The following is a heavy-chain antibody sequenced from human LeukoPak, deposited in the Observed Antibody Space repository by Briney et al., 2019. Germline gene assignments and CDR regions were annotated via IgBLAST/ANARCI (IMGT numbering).Heavy chain of an antibody. V-gene: IGHV4-59*01. CDR2: ASYSGDT. CDR3: ARGHRNFRL. J-gene: IGHJ4*02. Sequence: PSETLSLTCSVSGGSLSSYYWSWIRQPPGKRLEWIGYASYSGDTNYSPSLKSRATISVDTSKNQFSLEMNSVTAADTAVYHCARGHRNFRLWGQGILVTVSS. CDR1: GGSLSSYY.